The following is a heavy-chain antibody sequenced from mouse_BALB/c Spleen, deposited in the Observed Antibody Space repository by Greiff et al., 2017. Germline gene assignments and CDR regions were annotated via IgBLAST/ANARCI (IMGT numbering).Heavy chain of an antibody. CDR1: GFTFSSFG. CDR2: ISSGSSTI. J-gene: IGHJ4*01. V-gene: IGHV5-17*02. D-gene: IGHD1-1*02. Sequence: DVKLVESGGGLVQPGGSRKLSCAASGFTFSSFGMHWVRQAPEKGLEWVAYISSGSSTIYYADTVKGRFTISRDNPKNTLFLQMTSLRSEDTAMYYCARGKLWSYAMDYWGQGTSVTVSS. CDR3: ARGKLWSYAMDY.